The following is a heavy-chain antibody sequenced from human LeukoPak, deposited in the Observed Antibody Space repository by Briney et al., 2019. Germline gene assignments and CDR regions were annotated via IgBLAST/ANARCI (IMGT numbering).Heavy chain of an antibody. D-gene: IGHD3-22*01. V-gene: IGHV3-74*01. CDR2: INSDGSST. CDR3: AREGGYSHAFDY. CDR1: GFTFSSYW. Sequence: GGSLRLSCAASGFTFSSYWMYWVRQAAGKGLVWVSRINSDGSSTSHADSVKGRFTISRDNAKNTLYLQMNSLRAEDTAVYYCAREGGYSHAFDYWGQGTLVTVSS. J-gene: IGHJ4*02.